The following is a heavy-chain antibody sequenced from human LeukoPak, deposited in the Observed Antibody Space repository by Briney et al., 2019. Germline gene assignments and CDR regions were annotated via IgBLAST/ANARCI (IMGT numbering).Heavy chain of an antibody. D-gene: IGHD3-22*01. J-gene: IGHJ3*02. CDR2: IYYSGST. Sequence: PSETLSLTCTVSGGSISSYYWSWIRQPPGKGLEWIGYIYYSGSTNYNPSLKSRVTISVDTSKNQFSLKLSSVTAADTAVYYCARHSRTYYYDSSGFFDIWGQGTMVTVSS. CDR1: GGSISSYY. V-gene: IGHV4-59*08. CDR3: ARHSRTYYYDSSGFFDI.